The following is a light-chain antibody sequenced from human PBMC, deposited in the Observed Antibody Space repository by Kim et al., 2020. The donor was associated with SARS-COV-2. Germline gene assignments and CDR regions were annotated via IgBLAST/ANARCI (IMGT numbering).Light chain of an antibody. V-gene: IGKV1-27*01. CDR3: QNYNSAPRT. Sequence: GDRVTITCRASRGITNSLAWYQQKPGKIPKLLVYAASALQSGVPSRFSGSGSGTDFTLTISSLQPDDVATYYCQNYNSAPRTFGQGTKV. J-gene: IGKJ1*01. CDR2: AAS. CDR1: RGITNS.